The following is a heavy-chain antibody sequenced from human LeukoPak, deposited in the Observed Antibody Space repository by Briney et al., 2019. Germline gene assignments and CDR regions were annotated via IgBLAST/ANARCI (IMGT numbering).Heavy chain of an antibody. J-gene: IGHJ4*02. CDR1: EYTFTGYY. V-gene: IGHV1-18*04. Sequence: ASVKVSCKTSEYTFTGYYIHWVRQAPGQGLEWMGWINPYSGDTNYAQKLQGRVTMTTDTSTSTAYMELRSLRSDDTAVYYCARDDYDSSGYYFDYWGQGTLVTVSS. D-gene: IGHD3-22*01. CDR2: INPYSGDT. CDR3: ARDDYDSSGYYFDY.